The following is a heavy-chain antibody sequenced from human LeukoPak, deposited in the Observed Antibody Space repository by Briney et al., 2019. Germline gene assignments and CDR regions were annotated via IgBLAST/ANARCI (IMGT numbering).Heavy chain of an antibody. CDR2: INHSGIT. V-gene: IGHV4-34*01. CDR1: GASFSGYY. D-gene: IGHD2-15*01. J-gene: IGHJ4*02. CDR3: AISHKWLLLDY. Sequence: SETLSLTCAFYGASFSGYYWRWVRQPPGKGLEWIGEINHSGITTYNPSLKSRVTISVDTSKNQFSLKLNSVTAADTAVYYCAISHKWLLLDYWGQGTLVTVSS.